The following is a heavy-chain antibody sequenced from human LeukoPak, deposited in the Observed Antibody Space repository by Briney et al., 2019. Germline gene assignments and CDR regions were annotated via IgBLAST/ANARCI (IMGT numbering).Heavy chain of an antibody. Sequence: GASVKVSCKASGYTFTSYDINWVRQATGQGLEWMGWMNPNSGNTGYAQKFQGRVTMTRNTSISTAYMELSSLRSEDTAVYYCATAGDSSGYSRFDYWGQGTLVTVSS. CDR1: GYTFTSYD. J-gene: IGHJ4*02. D-gene: IGHD3-22*01. V-gene: IGHV1-8*01. CDR3: ATAGDSSGYSRFDY. CDR2: MNPNSGNT.